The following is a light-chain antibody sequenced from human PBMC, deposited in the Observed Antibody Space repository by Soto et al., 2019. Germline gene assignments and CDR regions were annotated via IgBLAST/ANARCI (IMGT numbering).Light chain of an antibody. CDR3: QEYGSSPRFT. Sequence: EIVLTQSPATLSLSPGERATLSCRASQSVSSSYLACYQQKPGQAPRLLIYGASSRATGIPDRFSGSGSGTGFTLTISRLEPEDFALYYCQEYGSSPRFTFGPGTKVDIK. CDR1: QSVSSSY. CDR2: GAS. J-gene: IGKJ3*01. V-gene: IGKV3-20*01.